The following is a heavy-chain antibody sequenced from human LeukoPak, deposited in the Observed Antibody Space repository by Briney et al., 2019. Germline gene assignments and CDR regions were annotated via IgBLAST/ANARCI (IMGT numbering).Heavy chain of an antibody. J-gene: IGHJ2*01. D-gene: IGHD6-25*01. CDR3: ARVRGIAAAYWYFDL. CDR1: GGSFSGYY. Sequence: PSGTLSLTCAVYGGSFSGYYWSWIRQHPGKGLEWIGYIYYSGGTYYNPSLQSRITISVDTSENQFSLKLSSVTAADTAVYYCARVRGIAAAYWYFDLWGRGTLVTVSS. CDR2: IYYSGGT. V-gene: IGHV4-31*11.